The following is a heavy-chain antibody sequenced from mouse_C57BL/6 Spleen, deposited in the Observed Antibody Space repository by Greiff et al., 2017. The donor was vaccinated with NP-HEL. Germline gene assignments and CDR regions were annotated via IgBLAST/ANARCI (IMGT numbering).Heavy chain of an antibody. CDR3: ASRQLRLLFAY. CDR2: IDPSDSYT. CDR1: GYTFTSYW. Sequence: QVQLQQPGAELVKPGASVKLSCKASGYTFTSYWMQWVKQRPGPGLEWIGEIDPSDSYTNYNQKFKGKATLTVDTSSSTAYMQLSSLTSEDSAVYYCASRQLRLLFAYWGQGTLVTVSA. J-gene: IGHJ3*01. V-gene: IGHV1-50*01. D-gene: IGHD3-2*02.